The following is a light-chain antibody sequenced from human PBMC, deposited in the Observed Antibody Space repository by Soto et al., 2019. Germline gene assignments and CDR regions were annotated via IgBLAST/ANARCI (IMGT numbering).Light chain of an antibody. Sequence: DIPMTQSPSTLSESVGDRVTITCRASQSISNWLAWYQQRPGKAPKLLIYDASTLESWVPSRFSGSGSGTEFTLTISGLRPDDFATYYCQQYNTYSYTFGQGTKLEIK. J-gene: IGKJ2*01. CDR2: DAS. CDR3: QQYNTYSYT. CDR1: QSISNW. V-gene: IGKV1-5*01.